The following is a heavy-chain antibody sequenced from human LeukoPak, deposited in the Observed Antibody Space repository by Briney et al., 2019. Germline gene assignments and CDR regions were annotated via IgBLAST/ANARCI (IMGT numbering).Heavy chain of an antibody. CDR2: ICYSGST. D-gene: IGHD6-13*01. Sequence: PSETLSLTCTVSGGSISNYYWSWIRQPPGKGLEWIGYICYSGSTNYNPSLKSRVTISVATSKNQFSLKLSSVTAADTAVYYCAREASSSWYGYYGMDVWGKGTTVTVSS. CDR1: GGSISNYY. J-gene: IGHJ6*04. V-gene: IGHV4-59*01. CDR3: AREASSSWYGYYGMDV.